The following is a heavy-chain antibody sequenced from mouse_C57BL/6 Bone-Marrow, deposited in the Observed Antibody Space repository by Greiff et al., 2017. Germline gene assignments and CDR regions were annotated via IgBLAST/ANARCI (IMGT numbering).Heavy chain of an antibody. V-gene: IGHV1-50*01. Sequence: VQLQQPGAELVKPGASVKLSCKASGYTFTSYSMQWVKQRPGQGLEWIGEIDPSDSYTNYNQKFKGKATLTVDTSSSAAYMQLSSLTSEDSAVYDCARSNNVIMYAMAYWGQGDAVTVSS. CDR3: ARSNNVIMYAMAY. D-gene: IGHD1-1*01. J-gene: IGHJ4*01. CDR1: GYTFTSYS. CDR2: IDPSDSYT.